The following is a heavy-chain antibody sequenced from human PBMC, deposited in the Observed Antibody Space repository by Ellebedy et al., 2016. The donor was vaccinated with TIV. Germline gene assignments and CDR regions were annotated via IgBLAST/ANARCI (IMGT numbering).Heavy chain of an antibody. Sequence: MPSETLSLTCAVYGASFSGYYWSWIRQSPGKGLEWIGYMSYSGSTNYNPSLKSRVTISVDTSKNQFSLRLSSVTAADTAVYYCASRASGRSDLGRVVYFDYWGQGTLVTVSS. CDR3: ASRASGRSDLGRVVYFDY. CDR2: MSYSGST. CDR1: GASFSGYY. D-gene: IGHD1-26*01. J-gene: IGHJ4*02. V-gene: IGHV4-59*08.